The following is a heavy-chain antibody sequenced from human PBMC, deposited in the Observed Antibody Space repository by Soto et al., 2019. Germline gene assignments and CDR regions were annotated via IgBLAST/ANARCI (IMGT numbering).Heavy chain of an antibody. J-gene: IGHJ4*02. V-gene: IGHV3-66*01. D-gene: IGHD3-3*01. CDR3: ARDDFWSGYPVDY. CDR1: GFTVSSNY. Sequence: VQLVESGGGLVQPGGSLRLSCAASGFTVSSNYMSWVRQAPGKGLEWVSVIYSGGSTYYADSVKGRFTISRDNSKNTLYLQMNSLRAEDTAVYYCARDDFWSGYPVDYWGQGTLVTVSS. CDR2: IYSGGST.